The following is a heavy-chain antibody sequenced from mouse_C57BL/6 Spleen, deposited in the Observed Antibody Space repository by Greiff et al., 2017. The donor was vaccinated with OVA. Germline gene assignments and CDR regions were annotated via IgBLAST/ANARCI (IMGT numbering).Heavy chain of an antibody. CDR3: ARTGDYGSRGWYFDF. J-gene: IGHJ1*03. D-gene: IGHD1-1*01. CDR1: GYTFTSYW. Sequence: VQLQQSGAELVKPGASVKLSCKASGYTFTSYWMHWVKQRPGRGLEWIGRIDPNSGGTKYNEKFKSKAPLTVDKPSSHAYMQLSSLTSEDSAVYYCARTGDYGSRGWYFDFWGTGTTVTVSS. CDR2: IDPNSGGT. V-gene: IGHV1-72*01.